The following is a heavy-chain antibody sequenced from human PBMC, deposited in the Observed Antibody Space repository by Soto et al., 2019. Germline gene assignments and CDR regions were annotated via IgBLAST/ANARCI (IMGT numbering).Heavy chain of an antibody. Sequence: SQTLSLTCAISGDSPSINSAAWTWIRQSPSRGLEWLGRTYYRSKWYNDYAVSVKSRITINPDTTKNQFSLQLNSVTPEDTAVYYGARESPGRDGYNNDAFDIWGQGTMVTVSS. V-gene: IGHV6-1*01. J-gene: IGHJ3*02. CDR3: ARESPGRDGYNNDAFDI. CDR2: TYYRSKWYN. D-gene: IGHD5-12*01. CDR1: GDSPSINSAA.